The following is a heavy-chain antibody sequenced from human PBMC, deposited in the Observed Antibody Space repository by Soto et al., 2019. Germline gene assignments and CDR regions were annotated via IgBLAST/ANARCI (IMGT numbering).Heavy chain of an antibody. CDR1: GGSISSYY. CDR3: ARYYYGSGSYYTRARRDDWFDP. Sequence: PSETLSLTCTVSGGSISSYYWSWIRQPPGKGLEWIGYTYYSGSTNYNPSLKSRVTISVDTSKNQFSLKLSSVTAADTAVYYCARYYYGSGSYYTRARRDDWFDPWGQGTLVTVSS. CDR2: TYYSGST. J-gene: IGHJ5*02. V-gene: IGHV4-59*01. D-gene: IGHD3-10*01.